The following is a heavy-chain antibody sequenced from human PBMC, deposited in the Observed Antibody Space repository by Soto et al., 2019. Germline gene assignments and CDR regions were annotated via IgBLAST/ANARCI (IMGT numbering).Heavy chain of an antibody. CDR1: GYSFTSYW. CDR3: ARHQDIVVVPAATGPWYGMDV. J-gene: IGHJ6*02. CDR2: IDPSDSYT. V-gene: IGHV5-10-1*01. D-gene: IGHD2-2*01. Sequence: PGESLKISCNGSGYSFTSYWISWVRQMPGKGLEWMGRIDPSDSYTNYSPSFQGHVTISADKSISTAYLQWSSLKASDTAMYYCARHQDIVVVPAATGPWYGMDVWGQGTKVTVYS.